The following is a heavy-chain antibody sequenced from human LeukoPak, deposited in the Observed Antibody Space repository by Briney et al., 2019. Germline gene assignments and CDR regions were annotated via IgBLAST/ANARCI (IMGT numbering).Heavy chain of an antibody. V-gene: IGHV3-23*01. CDR1: GFTFSNYG. D-gene: IGHD2-2*01. CDR2: ISAGGGYT. Sequence: PGGSLRLSCAASGFTFSNYGMSWVRQAPGKGLEWVAAISAGGGYTYYADSVKGRFTISRDNSENTLSLQMSSLRAEDTAVYYCANLPGREGDQVYFQNWGQGTPVTVSS. CDR3: ANLPGREGDQVYFQN. J-gene: IGHJ1*01.